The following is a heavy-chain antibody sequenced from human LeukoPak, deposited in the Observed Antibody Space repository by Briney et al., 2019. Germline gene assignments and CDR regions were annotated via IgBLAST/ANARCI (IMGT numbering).Heavy chain of an antibody. J-gene: IGHJ4*02. D-gene: IGHD3-3*01. V-gene: IGHV3-66*01. CDR2: IYSGGST. Sequence: GGSLRLSCAAPGFTFSTYAMSWVRQAPGKGLEWVSVIYSGGSTYYADSVKGRFTISRDNSKNTLYLQMNSLRAEDTAVYYCARDLLEWYFDYWGQGTLVTVSS. CDR1: GFTFSTYA. CDR3: ARDLLEWYFDY.